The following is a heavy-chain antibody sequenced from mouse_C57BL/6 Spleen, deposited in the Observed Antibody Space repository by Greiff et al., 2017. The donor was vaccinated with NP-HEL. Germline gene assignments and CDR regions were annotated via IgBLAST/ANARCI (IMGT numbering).Heavy chain of an antibody. D-gene: IGHD1-1*01. CDR1: GYTFTSYW. CDR2: IHPTSGST. CDR3: ASPYYGSSDEAMDY. J-gene: IGHJ4*01. Sequence: QVQLQQPGAELVKPGASVKLSCKASGYTFTSYWMHWVKQRPGQGLEWIGMIHPTSGSTNYNEKFKSKATLTVDKSSSTAYMQLSSLTSEDSAVYYCASPYYGSSDEAMDYWGQGTSVTVSA. V-gene: IGHV1-64*01.